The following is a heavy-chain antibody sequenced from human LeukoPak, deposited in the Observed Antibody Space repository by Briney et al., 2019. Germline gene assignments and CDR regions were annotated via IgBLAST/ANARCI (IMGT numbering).Heavy chain of an antibody. V-gene: IGHV4-4*02. CDR1: GGSISSSNW. Sequence: SETLSLTCTVSGGSISSSNWWSWVRQPPGKGLEWIGEIYHSGSTNYNPSLKSRLTMSVDKSKNQLSLKLNSMTAADTAMYYCAKDLTYTDTGGFDPWGQGTLVTVSS. CDR2: IYHSGST. CDR3: AKDLTYTDTGGFDP. D-gene: IGHD3-10*01. J-gene: IGHJ5*02.